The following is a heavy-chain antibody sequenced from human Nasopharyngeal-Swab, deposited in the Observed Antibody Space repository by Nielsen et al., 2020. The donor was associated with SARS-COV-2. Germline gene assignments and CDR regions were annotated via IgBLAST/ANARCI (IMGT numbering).Heavy chain of an antibody. J-gene: IGHJ4*02. D-gene: IGHD2-15*01. CDR3: TRCGGGCYSGRDY. CDR1: GFTFSDSA. CDR2: VRSKGNNYAT. V-gene: IGHV3-73*01. Sequence: GESLKISCAASGFTFSDSAIHWVRQASGKGLEWVGRVRSKGNNYATAYSASVKGRFIIFRDDPTNTAYLQMNSLKTEDTAMYYCTRCGGGCYSGRDYWGQGTLVTVSP.